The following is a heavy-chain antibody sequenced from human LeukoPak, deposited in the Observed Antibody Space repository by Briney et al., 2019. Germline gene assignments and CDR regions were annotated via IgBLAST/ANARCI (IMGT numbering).Heavy chain of an antibody. CDR1: GFTFSSYA. V-gene: IGHV3-30-3*01. D-gene: IGHD3-16*01. CDR2: ISYDGSNK. CDR3: AKDNTPFWASPFDY. Sequence: GGSLRLSCAASGFTFSSYAMHWVRQAPGKGLEWVAVISYDGSNKYYADSVKGRFTISRDNSKNTVYLQMNSLRAEDTAVYYCAKDNTPFWASPFDYWGQGTLVTVSS. J-gene: IGHJ4*02.